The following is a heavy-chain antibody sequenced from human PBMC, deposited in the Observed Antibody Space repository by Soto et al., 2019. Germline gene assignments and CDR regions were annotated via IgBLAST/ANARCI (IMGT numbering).Heavy chain of an antibody. CDR3: ARSDGYYDILTGYYMWRRSGAYDY. CDR1: GFTFSSYW. CDR2: IKQDGSEK. V-gene: IGHV3-7*01. D-gene: IGHD3-9*01. J-gene: IGHJ4*02. Sequence: GGSLRLSCAASGFTFSSYWMSWVRQAPGKGLEWVANIKQDGSEKYYVDSVKGRFTISRDNAKNSLYLQMNSLRAEDTAGYYCARSDGYYDILTGYYMWRRSGAYDYWGQGTLVTVSS.